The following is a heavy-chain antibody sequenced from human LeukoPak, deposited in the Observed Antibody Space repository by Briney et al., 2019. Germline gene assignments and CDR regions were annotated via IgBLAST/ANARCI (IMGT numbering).Heavy chain of an antibody. V-gene: IGHV3-7*01. CDR3: ATGRTKKY. J-gene: IGHJ4*02. CDR2: IKEDGSEK. CDR1: GFTFSNYW. Sequence: GGSLRLSCVASGFTFSNYWLNWVPQAPGERPEWVANIKEDGSEKYYVDSVKGRFTISRDNAKNSLYLQMNSLRAEDTAVYYCATGRTKKYWGQGNLVTVSS. D-gene: IGHD2-8*01.